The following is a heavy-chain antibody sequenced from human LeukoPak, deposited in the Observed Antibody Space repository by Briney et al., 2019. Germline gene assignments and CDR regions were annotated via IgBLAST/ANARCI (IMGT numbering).Heavy chain of an antibody. V-gene: IGHV3-21*01. CDR3: ARDLGYCSGGNCNEFDP. CDR1: GFTFSRYR. Sequence: PGGSLRLSCAASGFTFSRYRMNWVRQAPGKGLEWVSSISSSSSYIYSADSVKGRFTISRDNAKNSLYLQMNSLRAEDTAVYYCARDLGYCSGGNCNEFDPWGQGTLVTVSS. CDR2: ISSSSSYI. D-gene: IGHD2-15*01. J-gene: IGHJ5*02.